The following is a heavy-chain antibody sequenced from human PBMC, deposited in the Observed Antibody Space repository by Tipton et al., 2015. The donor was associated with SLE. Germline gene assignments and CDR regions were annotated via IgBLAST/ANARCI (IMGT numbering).Heavy chain of an antibody. CDR1: GFTFSSYE. J-gene: IGHJ6*02. V-gene: IGHV3-48*03. CDR2: ISGGSSAT. CDR3: AKDMYYYGRYYYYGMDV. Sequence: SLRLSCAASGFTFSSYEMNWVRQAPGKGLEWLSYISGGSSATYYADSVQGRFTISRDNSKNTLYLQMNSLRAEDTAVYYCAKDMYYYGRYYYYGMDVWGQGTTVTVSS. D-gene: IGHD3-10*02.